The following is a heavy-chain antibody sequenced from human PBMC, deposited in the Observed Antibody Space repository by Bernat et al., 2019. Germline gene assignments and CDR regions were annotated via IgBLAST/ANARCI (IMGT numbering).Heavy chain of an antibody. Sequence: QVQLVESGGGVVQPGRSLRLSCAASGFTFSSYGMHWVRQAPGKGLEWVAVISYDGSNKYYADSVKGRFTISRDNSKNTLYLQMNRLRAEDTAVYYCAKDPGYSGYDWSDYWGQGTLVTVSS. CDR1: GFTFSSYG. CDR3: AKDPGYSGYDWSDY. D-gene: IGHD5-12*01. CDR2: ISYDGSNK. J-gene: IGHJ4*02. V-gene: IGHV3-30*18.